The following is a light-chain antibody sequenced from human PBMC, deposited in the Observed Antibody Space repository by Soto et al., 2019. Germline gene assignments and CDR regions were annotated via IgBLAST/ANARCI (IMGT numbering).Light chain of an antibody. CDR2: DVS. Sequence: QSLLTQPAALSGSPGESITLSCPGTSSYVGAYNYVSWYQQDPGKAPKLMIYDVSSRPSGVSNRFSGSKSGHTASLTISGLQAEDEADYYCTSYTSSSTYVFGTGTKVTVL. CDR3: TSYTSSSTYV. V-gene: IGLV2-14*01. J-gene: IGLJ1*01. CDR1: SSYVGAYNY.